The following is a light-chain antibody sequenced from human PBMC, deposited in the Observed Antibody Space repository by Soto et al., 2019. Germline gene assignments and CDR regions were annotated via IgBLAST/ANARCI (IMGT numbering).Light chain of an antibody. CDR2: AAS. V-gene: IGKV1-17*01. CDR1: QGIRND. J-gene: IGKJ1*01. Sequence: IQMTQFPSSLSASVGDRVTITCRASQGIRNDLGWYQQKSGRAPKLLIYAASTLQSGVPSRFSGSGSGTKFTLTIASLQPDDFATYYCQQYETFSGTFGPGTKADIK. CDR3: QQYETFSGT.